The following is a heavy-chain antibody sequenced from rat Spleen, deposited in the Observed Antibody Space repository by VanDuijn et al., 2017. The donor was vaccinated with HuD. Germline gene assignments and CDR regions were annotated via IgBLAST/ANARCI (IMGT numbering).Heavy chain of an antibody. V-gene: IGHV5-31*01. J-gene: IGHJ3*01. D-gene: IGHD1-11*01. Sequence: EVQLVESGGGLVQPGRSLKLSCAASGFTFSNYAMNWIRQAPGKGLEWVASITNTGGSTYYPDSVKGRFTISRDDAKSTLFLQMNSLRSEDTATYYCTRQDYGGYWFAYWGQGTLVTVSS. CDR2: ITNTGGST. CDR3: TRQDYGGYWFAY. CDR1: GFTFSNYA.